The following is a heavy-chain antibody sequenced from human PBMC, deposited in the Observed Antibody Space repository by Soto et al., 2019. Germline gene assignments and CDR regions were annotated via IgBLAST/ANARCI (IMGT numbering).Heavy chain of an antibody. CDR3: ARAPDMAV. Sequence: SETLSLTCTVSSGSISSGGYCWSWIRQHPWKGLEWIGYIYYSGSTYYNPSLKSRVTISVDTSKNQFSLKLSSVTAADTAVYYCARAPDMAVWGKGTTVTVSS. CDR2: IYYSGST. J-gene: IGHJ6*04. CDR1: SGSISSGGYC. V-gene: IGHV4-31*03.